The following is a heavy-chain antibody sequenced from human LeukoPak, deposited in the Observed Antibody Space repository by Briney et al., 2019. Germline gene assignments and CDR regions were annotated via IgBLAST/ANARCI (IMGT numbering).Heavy chain of an antibody. J-gene: IGHJ4*02. CDR1: GFTFSSYA. CDR3: AKDQVWAAVAVDFDY. V-gene: IGHV3-23*01. CDR2: ISGSGGST. Sequence: GGSLRLSCAASGFTFSSYAMSWVRQAPGKGLEWGSAISGSGGSTSYADSVKGRFTISRDNSKNTLYLQMNSLRAEDTAVYYCAKDQVWAAVAVDFDYWGQGTLVTVSS. D-gene: IGHD6-19*01.